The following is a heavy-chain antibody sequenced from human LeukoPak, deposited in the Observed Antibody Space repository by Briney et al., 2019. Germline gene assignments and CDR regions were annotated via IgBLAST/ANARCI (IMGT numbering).Heavy chain of an antibody. D-gene: IGHD3-10*01. J-gene: IGHJ4*02. CDR1: AFTFSSYA. Sequence: PGGSLRLSCAASAFTFSSYAMSWVRQAPGKGLEWVAVIWCDGCNKYYADSVKGRFTISRDNSKNTLYLQMNSLRAEDTAVYYCAREEVGYGSGSYLFDYWGQGTLVTVSS. V-gene: IGHV3-33*08. CDR2: IWCDGCNK. CDR3: AREEVGYGSGSYLFDY.